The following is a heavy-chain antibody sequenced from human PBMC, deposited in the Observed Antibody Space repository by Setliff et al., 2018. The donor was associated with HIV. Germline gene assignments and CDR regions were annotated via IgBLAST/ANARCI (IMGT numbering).Heavy chain of an antibody. V-gene: IGHV1-3*04. CDR1: GYTFTSHT. Sequence: GASVKVSCKTSGYTFTSHTLQWVRQAPGQGLEWMGWISTHNGYTNYTQKFLGRVTITRDTSATTAYMELNSLRSEDTAVYYCARDVGSVWHNWFDPWGQGTLVTVSS. CDR3: ARDVGSVWHNWFDP. CDR2: ISTHNGYT. J-gene: IGHJ5*02. D-gene: IGHD6-19*01.